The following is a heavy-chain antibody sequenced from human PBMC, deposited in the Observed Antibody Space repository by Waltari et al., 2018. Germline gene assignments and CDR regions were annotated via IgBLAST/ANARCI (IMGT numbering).Heavy chain of an antibody. CDR1: GFTFSSYD. CDR3: ARGGELRFSYMDV. J-gene: IGHJ6*03. V-gene: IGHV3-13*01. D-gene: IGHD3-3*01. Sequence: EVQLVESGGGLVQPGGSLRLSCAASGFTFSSYDMHWVRQATGKGLEWVSAIGTAGDTYYPGSVKGRFTISRENAKNSLYLQMNSLRAGDTAVYYCARGGELRFSYMDVWGKGTTVTVSS. CDR2: IGTAGDT.